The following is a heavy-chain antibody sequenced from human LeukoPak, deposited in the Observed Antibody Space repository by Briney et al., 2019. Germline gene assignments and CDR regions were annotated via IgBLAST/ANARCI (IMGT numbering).Heavy chain of an antibody. D-gene: IGHD6-19*01. CDR2: ISSSGSII. CDR3: ARDRREGGWSKGWFDP. Sequence: GGSLRLSCAASGFTFSDYYMSWIRQAPGKGLEWVSYISSSGSIIYYADSVKGRFTISRDNAKNSLYLQMNSLRAEDTAVYYCARDRREGGWSKGWFDPWGQGTLVTVSS. CDR1: GFTFSDYY. J-gene: IGHJ5*02. V-gene: IGHV3-11*01.